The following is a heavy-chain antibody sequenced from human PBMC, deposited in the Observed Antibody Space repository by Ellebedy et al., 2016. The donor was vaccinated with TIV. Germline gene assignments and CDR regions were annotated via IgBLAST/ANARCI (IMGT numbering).Heavy chain of an antibody. CDR1: GFSFSTYW. J-gene: IGHJ4*02. Sequence: GESLKISCAASGFSFSTYWMFWVRQAPGKGLAWVSRINTDGTITDYADSVKGRFTISRDNAKNTLYLQMNSLRADDTAVYYCARDYWGYWGQGTLVTVSS. V-gene: IGHV3-74*01. CDR3: ARDYWGY. CDR2: INTDGTIT. D-gene: IGHD3-16*01.